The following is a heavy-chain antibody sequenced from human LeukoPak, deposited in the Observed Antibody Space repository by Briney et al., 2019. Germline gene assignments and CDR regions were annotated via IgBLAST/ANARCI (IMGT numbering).Heavy chain of an antibody. Sequence: GRSLRLSCAASGFAFSSYAMHWVRQAPGKGLEWVAVISYDGSNKYYADSVKGRFTISGDNAKNSLYLQMNSLRAEDTAVYYCARLSAPKDYWGQGTLVTVSS. CDR2: ISYDGSNK. V-gene: IGHV3-30-3*01. D-gene: IGHD6-25*01. CDR3: ARLSAPKDY. J-gene: IGHJ4*02. CDR1: GFAFSSYA.